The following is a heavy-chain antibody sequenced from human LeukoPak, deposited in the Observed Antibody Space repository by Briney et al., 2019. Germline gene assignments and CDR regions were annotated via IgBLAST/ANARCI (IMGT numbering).Heavy chain of an antibody. V-gene: IGHV3-9*01. CDR3: ARGPYYDYVWGSPHFDY. J-gene: IGHJ4*02. CDR2: ISWNSGSI. Sequence: GRSLRLSCAASGFTFDDYAMHWVRQAPGKGLEWVSGISWNSGSIGYADSVKGRFTISRDNAKNSLYLQMNSLRAEDTALYYCARGPYYDYVWGSPHFDYWGQGTLVTVSS. D-gene: IGHD3-16*01. CDR1: GFTFDDYA.